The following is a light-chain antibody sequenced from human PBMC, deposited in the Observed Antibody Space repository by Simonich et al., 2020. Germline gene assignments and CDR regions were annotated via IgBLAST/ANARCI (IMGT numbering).Light chain of an antibody. J-gene: IGLJ3*02. CDR1: ALPKKY. CDR3: YSTDSSGNHRV. V-gene: IGLV3-10*01. CDR2: EDS. Sequence: SYELTQPPSVSVSPGHTARITCSGDALPKKYAYWYQQKSGQAPLLVIYEDSKRPSGITERFSGSSSGTMATLTISGAQVEDEADYYCYSTDSSGNHRVFGGGTKLTVL.